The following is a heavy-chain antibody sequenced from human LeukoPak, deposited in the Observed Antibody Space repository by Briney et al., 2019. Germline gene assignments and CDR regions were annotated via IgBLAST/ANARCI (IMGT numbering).Heavy chain of an antibody. D-gene: IGHD3-3*01. CDR2: ISYDGSNK. CDR1: VFTFSSYA. J-gene: IGHJ6*02. CDR3: ARGRADFWSGYGVDV. V-gene: IGHV3-30-3*01. Sequence: GRSLRLSCAASVFTFSSYAMHWVRQAPGKGLEWVAVISYDGSNKYYADSVKGRFTISRDNSKNTLYLQMNSLRAEDTAVYYCARGRADFWSGYGVDVWGQGTTVTVSS.